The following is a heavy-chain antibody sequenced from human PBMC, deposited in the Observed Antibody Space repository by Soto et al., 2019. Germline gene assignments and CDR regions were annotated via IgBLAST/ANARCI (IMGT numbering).Heavy chain of an antibody. Sequence: GGSLRLSCAVSGFTFDDNAMHWVRQAPEKGLEWVSGINWKSDIGYADSVKGRFTISRDNAENFLYLQMNSLRAEDTALYYCAISQDRGGRTTFIYWGQGTQVTVSS. D-gene: IGHD3-16*01. CDR1: GFTFDDNA. V-gene: IGHV3-9*01. J-gene: IGHJ4*02. CDR3: AISQDRGGRTTFIY. CDR2: INWKSDI.